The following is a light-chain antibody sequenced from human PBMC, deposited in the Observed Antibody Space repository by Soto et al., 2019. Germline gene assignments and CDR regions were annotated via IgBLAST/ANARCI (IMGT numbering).Light chain of an antibody. CDR1: SSNIGANT. V-gene: IGLV1-44*01. Sequence: QSVLTQPPSASGTPGQTVTISCSGSSSNIGANTVNWFQHLPGTAPKLLIYSNNQRPSGVPDRVSGSKSGTSVTLAISGLQSEDEADYYCAAWDARLAGVVFGGATKLTVL. CDR3: AAWDARLAGVV. J-gene: IGLJ3*02. CDR2: SNN.